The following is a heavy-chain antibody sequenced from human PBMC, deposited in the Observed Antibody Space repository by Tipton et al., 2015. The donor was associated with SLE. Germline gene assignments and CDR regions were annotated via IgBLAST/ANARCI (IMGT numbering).Heavy chain of an antibody. CDR2: INHSGST. V-gene: IGHV4-34*01. Sequence: TLSLTCAVYGGSFSGYYWNWIRQPPGKGLEWIGEINHSGSTIYNPSLKSRVTISVDTSKTQFSLKLSSVTAADTAVYYCASGYGEYGAYGGQGTLVTVSS. J-gene: IGHJ4*02. D-gene: IGHD4-17*01. CDR1: GGSFSGYY. CDR3: ASGYGEYGAY.